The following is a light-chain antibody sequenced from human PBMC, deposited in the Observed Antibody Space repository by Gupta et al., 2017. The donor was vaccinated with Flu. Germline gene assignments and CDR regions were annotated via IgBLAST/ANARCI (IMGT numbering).Light chain of an antibody. CDR3: SSYTSSNTVL. CDR1: SSDVGGYNY. Sequence: QSALTQPASVSGSPAQSITISCTGTSSDVGGYNYVSWYQQHPDKAPKLMIYEVTNRPSGVSNRFSGSKSGNTASLTISGLQTEDEADYYCSSYTSSNTVLFGGGTKLTVL. J-gene: IGLJ2*01. V-gene: IGLV2-14*01. CDR2: EVT.